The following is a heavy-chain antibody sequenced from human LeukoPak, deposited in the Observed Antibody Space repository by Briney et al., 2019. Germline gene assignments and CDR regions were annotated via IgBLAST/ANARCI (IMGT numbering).Heavy chain of an antibody. J-gene: IGHJ2*01. CDR1: GGSISSGSYY. D-gene: IGHD2/OR15-2a*01. V-gene: IGHV4-61*02. CDR2: IYTSGST. CDR3: ARVALLNFLARHHGYFDL. Sequence: PSETLSLTCTVSGGSISSGSYYWSWIRQPAGKGLEWIGRIYTSGSTNYNPSLKSRVTISVDTSKNQFSLKLSSVTAADTAACYCARVALLNFLARHHGYFDLWGRGTLVTVSS.